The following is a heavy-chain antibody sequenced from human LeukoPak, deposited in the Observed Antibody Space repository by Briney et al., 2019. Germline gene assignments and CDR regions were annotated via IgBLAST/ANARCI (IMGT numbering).Heavy chain of an antibody. CDR1: GYTFTSYG. CDR2: ISAYNGNT. V-gene: IGHV1-18*01. J-gene: IGHJ4*02. CDR3: ARDIRYEGKSSRRHYYGSGSYSDFDY. Sequence: ASVKVSCKASGYTFTSYGISWVRQAPGQGLEWMGWISAYNGNTNYAQKLQGRVTMTTDTSTSTAYMELRSLRSDDTAVYYYARDIRYEGKSSRRHYYGSGSYSDFDYWGQGTLVTVSS. D-gene: IGHD3-10*01.